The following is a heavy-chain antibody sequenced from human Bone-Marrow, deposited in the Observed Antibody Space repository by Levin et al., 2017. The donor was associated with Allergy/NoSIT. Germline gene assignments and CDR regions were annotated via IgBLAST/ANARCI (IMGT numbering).Heavy chain of an antibody. CDR1: GFTFSSHG. CDR2: ISYDGSND. Sequence: GGSLRLSCAVSGFTFSSHGMHWVRQAPGKGLEWVEVISYDGSNDYYADSVKGRFTISRDNSKNTVYLQMNSLRAEDTALYYCAKDRRAYSGSPDYWGQGTLVTVSS. CDR3: AKDRRAYSGSPDY. V-gene: IGHV3-30*18. D-gene: IGHD1-26*01. J-gene: IGHJ4*02.